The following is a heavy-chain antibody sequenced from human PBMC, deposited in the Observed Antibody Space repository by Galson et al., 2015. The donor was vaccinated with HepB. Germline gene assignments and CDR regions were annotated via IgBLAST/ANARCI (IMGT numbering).Heavy chain of an antibody. V-gene: IGHV3-33*01. CDR3: ARGDATITVAALEY. CDR1: GFAFGNYG. CDR2: IWKDGSNK. D-gene: IGHD6-19*01. J-gene: IGHJ4*02. Sequence: SLRLSCAASGFAFGNYGMHWVRQAPGKGLEWTALIWKDGSNKHYADSLKGRFRISRDNTKNTLFLEADSLRAEDTAVYYCARGDATITVAALEYWGQGVLVTVSS.